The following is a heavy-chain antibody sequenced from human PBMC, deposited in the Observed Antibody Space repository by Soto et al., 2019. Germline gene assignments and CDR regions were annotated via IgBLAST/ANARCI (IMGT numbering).Heavy chain of an antibody. CDR3: ARDPLGVAAQPGPFDY. CDR1: GYTFTSYG. D-gene: IGHD2-15*01. Sequence: QVQLVQSGAEVKKPGASVKVSCKASGYTFTSYGISWVRQAPGPGLEWMGWMSAHNGNTNYAKKLQGRVTMTTHTSTSTAYMEVRSLRSDDTAVYYCARDPLGVAAQPGPFDYWGQGTLVTVSS. J-gene: IGHJ4*02. CDR2: MSAHNGNT. V-gene: IGHV1-18*01.